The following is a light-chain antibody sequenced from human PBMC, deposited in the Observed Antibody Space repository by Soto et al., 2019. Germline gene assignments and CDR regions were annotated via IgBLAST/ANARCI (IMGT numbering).Light chain of an antibody. CDR2: GAS. CDR1: QSVSSN. Sequence: EIVMTQSPATLSVSPGERATLSCRASQSVSSNLAWYQQKPGQAPRLLFYGASTRATGIPARCSGTGSGTDFTLTISSLQSEDFAVYYWQESNKWPYTFGRGTKLEIK. CDR3: QESNKWPYT. J-gene: IGKJ2*01. V-gene: IGKV3-15*01.